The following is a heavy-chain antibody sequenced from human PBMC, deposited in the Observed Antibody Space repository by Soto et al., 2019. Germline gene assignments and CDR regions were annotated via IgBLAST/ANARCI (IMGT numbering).Heavy chain of an antibody. CDR2: IYYSGTT. CDR1: GGSISSGGYY. V-gene: IGHV4-39*01. D-gene: IGHD3-22*01. Sequence: SETLSLTCTVSGGSISSGGYYWSWIRQHPGKGLEWIGSIYYSGTTYYNPSLKSRVTISVDTSKNQFSLKLSSVTAADTAVYYCARLYYYDSSGTPPLYYFDYWGQGTLVTVSS. J-gene: IGHJ4*02. CDR3: ARLYYYDSSGTPPLYYFDY.